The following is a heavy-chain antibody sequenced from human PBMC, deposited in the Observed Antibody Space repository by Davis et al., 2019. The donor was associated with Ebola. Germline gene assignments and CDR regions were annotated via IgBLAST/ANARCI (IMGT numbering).Heavy chain of an antibody. J-gene: IGHJ3*02. D-gene: IGHD2-15*01. Sequence: ESLKISCTVSGGSISSYYWSWIRQPAGKGLEWIGRIYTSGSTNYNPSLKSRVTMSVDTSKNQFSLKLSSVTAADTAVYYCARERIDAFDIWGQGTMVTVSS. CDR3: ARERIDAFDI. CDR1: GGSISSYY. V-gene: IGHV4-4*07. CDR2: IYTSGST.